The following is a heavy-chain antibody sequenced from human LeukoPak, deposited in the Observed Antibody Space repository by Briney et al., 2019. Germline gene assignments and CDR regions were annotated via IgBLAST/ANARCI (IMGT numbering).Heavy chain of an antibody. J-gene: IGHJ4*02. CDR2: IIPTFGTA. CDR3: ARDADGSSGYLDY. V-gene: IGHV1-69*13. Sequence: ASVKVSCKASGGTFSSYAISWVRQAPGQGLEWMGGIIPTFGTANYAQKFQGRVTITADESTSTAYMELSSLRSEDTAVYYCARDADGSSGYLDYWGQGTLVTVSS. D-gene: IGHD3-22*01. CDR1: GGTFSSYA.